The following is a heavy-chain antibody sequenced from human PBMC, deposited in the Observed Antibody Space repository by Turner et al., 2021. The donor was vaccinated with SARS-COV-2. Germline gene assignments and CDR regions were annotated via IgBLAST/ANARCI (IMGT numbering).Heavy chain of an antibody. CDR2: INQDGSEK. Sequence: EVQLVESGGGLVQPGWSLILSCAASGFPLSGYWMSWVRQAPGKGLELVANINQDGSEKYYVDSVKGRFTISRDNAKNSLYLQMNSLRAEDTAVYYCARDRSTYYDFWSGYWHFDYWGQGTLVTVSS. CDR3: ARDRSTYYDFWSGYWHFDY. CDR1: GFPLSGYW. V-gene: IGHV3-7*01. J-gene: IGHJ4*02. D-gene: IGHD3-3*01.